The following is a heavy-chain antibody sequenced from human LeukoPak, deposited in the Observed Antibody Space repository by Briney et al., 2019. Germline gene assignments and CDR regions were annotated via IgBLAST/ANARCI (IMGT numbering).Heavy chain of an antibody. CDR3: AKGSSSGWYGNWFDP. CDR1: GFTFDDYA. D-gene: IGHD6-19*01. V-gene: IGHV3-9*01. J-gene: IGHJ5*02. Sequence: GGSLRLSCAASGFTFDDYAMHWVRQAPGKGLEWVSGISWNSGSIGYADSVKSRFTISRDNAKNSLYLQMNSLRAEDTALYYCAKGSSSGWYGNWFDPWGQGTLVAVSS. CDR2: ISWNSGSI.